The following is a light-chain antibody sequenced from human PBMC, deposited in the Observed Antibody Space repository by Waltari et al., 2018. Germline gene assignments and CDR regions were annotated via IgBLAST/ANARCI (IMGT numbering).Light chain of an antibody. V-gene: IGLV5-45*01. J-gene: IGLJ3*02. Sequence: QAVLTQPASLPASPGASVSPPCPLRSGISVGTYKIYWYQQRPGSPPQFLVKYRSDSTNERGSGVPSRFSGSRDTSANAGILLISGLQSEDEADYYCMILHNNAVVFGGGTRLTVL. CDR2: YRSDSTN. CDR3: MILHNNAVV. CDR1: SGISVGTYK.